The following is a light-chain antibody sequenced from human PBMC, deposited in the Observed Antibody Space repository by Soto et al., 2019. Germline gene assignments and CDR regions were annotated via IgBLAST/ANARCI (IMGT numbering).Light chain of an antibody. Sequence: EIVLTQSPATLSLSAGERATLSCRASQSVSTYLAWYQQKSGQAPRLLIYDASNRATGIPVRFSGSGSGTDFTLSISSLEPEDFAVYYCQQRSTWPLTFGGGTKVEIK. V-gene: IGKV3-11*01. J-gene: IGKJ4*01. CDR3: QQRSTWPLT. CDR2: DAS. CDR1: QSVSTY.